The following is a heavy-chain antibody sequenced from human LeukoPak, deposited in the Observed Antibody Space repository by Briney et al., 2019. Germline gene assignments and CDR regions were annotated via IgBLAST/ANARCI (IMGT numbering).Heavy chain of an antibody. Sequence: SVKVSCKASGGTFSSYAISWVRQAPGQGLEWMGRIIPILGIANYAQKFQGRVTITADKSTSTVYMELSSLRSEDTAVYYCARAQNYYDSSGYYYYWGQGTLVTVSS. D-gene: IGHD3-22*01. V-gene: IGHV1-69*04. CDR3: ARAQNYYDSSGYYYY. CDR1: GGTFSSYA. J-gene: IGHJ4*02. CDR2: IIPILGIA.